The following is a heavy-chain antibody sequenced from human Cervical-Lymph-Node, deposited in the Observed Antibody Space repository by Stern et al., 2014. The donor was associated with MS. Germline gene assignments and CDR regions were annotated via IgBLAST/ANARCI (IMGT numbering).Heavy chain of an antibody. CDR3: AHDLGY. CDR1: GVSLNISGVG. CDR2: IYWDGEK. Sequence: ESGPTLVKRTQTLTLTCTLSGVSLNISGVGVGWIRQPPGKALEWLALIYWDGEKHYSTSLNSKLYIPQDTCQNPVVLTMTNMAPVDTATYYCAHDLGYWGQGTLVTVSS. J-gene: IGHJ4*02. V-gene: IGHV2-5*02.